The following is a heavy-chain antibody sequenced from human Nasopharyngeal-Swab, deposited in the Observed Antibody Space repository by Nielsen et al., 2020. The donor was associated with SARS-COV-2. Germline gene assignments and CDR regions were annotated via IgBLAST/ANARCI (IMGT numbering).Heavy chain of an antibody. CDR2: ISGSGGST. J-gene: IGHJ4*02. CDR3: ARGRVVRGVIHY. Sequence: GESLKISCAASGFTFSSYAMSWVRQAPGKGLEWVSAISGSGGSTYYADSVKGRFTISRDNSKNTLYLQMNSLRAEDTAVYYCARGRVVRGVIHYWGQGTLVTVSS. D-gene: IGHD3-10*01. CDR1: GFTFSSYA. V-gene: IGHV3-23*01.